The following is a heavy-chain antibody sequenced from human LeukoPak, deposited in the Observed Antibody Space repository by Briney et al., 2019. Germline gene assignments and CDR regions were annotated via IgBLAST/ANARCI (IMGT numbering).Heavy chain of an antibody. D-gene: IGHD3-3*01. CDR2: IYHSGST. J-gene: IGHJ4*02. V-gene: IGHV4-59*01. CDR1: GGSISSYY. CDR3: ARSRVWSDYWGYCDS. Sequence: SETLSLTCTVSGGSISSYYWSWIRQPPGKGLEWIGYIYHSGSTNYNPSLKSRVIISVDMSKNQVSLELSSMTAADTAVYYCARSRVWSDYWGYCDSWGQGILVIVSS.